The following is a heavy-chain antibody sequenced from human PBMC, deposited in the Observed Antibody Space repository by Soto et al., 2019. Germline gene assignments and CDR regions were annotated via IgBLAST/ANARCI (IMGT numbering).Heavy chain of an antibody. CDR3: AKDRVPADPRGRIGWYFDL. CDR2: ISYDGSNK. CDR1: GFTFSSYG. J-gene: IGHJ2*01. D-gene: IGHD2-2*01. Sequence: QVQLVESGGGVVQPGRSLRLSCAASGFTFSSYGMHWVRQAPGKGLEWVAVISYDGSNKYYADSVKGRFTISRDNSKNTLYLQMNSLRAEDTAVYYCAKDRVPADPRGRIGWYFDLWGRGTLVTVSS. V-gene: IGHV3-30*18.